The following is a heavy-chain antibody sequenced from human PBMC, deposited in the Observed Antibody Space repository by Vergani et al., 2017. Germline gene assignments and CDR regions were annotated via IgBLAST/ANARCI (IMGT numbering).Heavy chain of an antibody. CDR2: IIPILGIA. CDR1: GGTFSSYA. D-gene: IGHD1-26*01. J-gene: IGHJ6*02. CDR3: ARGGELVPMDYYYYGMDV. Sequence: QVQLVQSGAEVKKPGSSVKVSCKASGGTFSSYAISWVRQAPGQGLEWMGRIIPILGIANYAQKLQGRVTMTTDTSTSTAYMELRSLRSDDTAVYYCARGGELVPMDYYYYGMDVWGQGP. V-gene: IGHV1-69*04.